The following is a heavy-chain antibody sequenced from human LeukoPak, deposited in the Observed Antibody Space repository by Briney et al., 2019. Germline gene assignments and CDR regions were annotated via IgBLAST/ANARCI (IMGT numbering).Heavy chain of an antibody. CDR1: GGSISSGDYY. CDR2: IYYSGST. J-gene: IGHJ6*02. Sequence: SQTLSLTCTVSGGSISSGDYYWSWIRQPPGKGLEWIGYIYYSGSTYYNPSLKSRVTISVDTSKNQFSLKLSSVTAADTAVYYCARDLGEEHDYGDYGRPNYYYYGMDVWGQGTTVIVSS. CDR3: ARDLGEEHDYGDYGRPNYYYYGMDV. D-gene: IGHD4-17*01. V-gene: IGHV4-30-4*01.